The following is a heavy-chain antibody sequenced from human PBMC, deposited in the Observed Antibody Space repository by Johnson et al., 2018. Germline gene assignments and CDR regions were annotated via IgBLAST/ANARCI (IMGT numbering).Heavy chain of an antibody. CDR3: AREDIAKWFDP. D-gene: IGHD2-15*01. CDR1: GGSISHNNYY. CDR2: IYYSGSA. Sequence: QVQLQESGPGLVKPSETXSLTCTVSGGSISHNNYYWGWIRQPPGKRLEWIGSIYYSGSAYYNPSLKSRVTISIDTSKNQFSLKLSSVTAADTAVYYRAREDIAKWFDPWGQGILVTVSS. V-gene: IGHV4-39*07. J-gene: IGHJ5*02.